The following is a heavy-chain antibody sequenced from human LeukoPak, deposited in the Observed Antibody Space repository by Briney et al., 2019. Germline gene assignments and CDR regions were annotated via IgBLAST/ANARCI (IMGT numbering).Heavy chain of an antibody. CDR1: GFTLRSYV. Sequence: GGSLRLSCVASGFTLRSYVMNWVRQTPGKGLEWVSSISGSGDSTFYADSVKGRFSISRDNSKNTLYLQVNGLRTEDAAVYYCARVRYRLAETYIDYWGQGTLVTVSS. D-gene: IGHD3-16*01. J-gene: IGHJ4*02. V-gene: IGHV3-23*01. CDR2: ISGSGDST. CDR3: ARVRYRLAETYIDY.